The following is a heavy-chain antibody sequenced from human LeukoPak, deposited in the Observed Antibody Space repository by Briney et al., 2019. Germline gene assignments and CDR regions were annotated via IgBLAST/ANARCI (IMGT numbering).Heavy chain of an antibody. D-gene: IGHD2-2*01. J-gene: IGHJ3*02. V-gene: IGHV3-21*01. CDR2: ISSSSSYI. Sequence: GGSLRLSCAASGFTFSSYSMNWVRQAPGKGLEWVSSISSSSSYIYYADSVKGRFTISRDNAKNSLYLQMNSLRAEDTAVYYCTRDVDCSSTSCYGAFDIWGQGTMVTVSS. CDR3: TRDVDCSSTSCYGAFDI. CDR1: GFTFSSYS.